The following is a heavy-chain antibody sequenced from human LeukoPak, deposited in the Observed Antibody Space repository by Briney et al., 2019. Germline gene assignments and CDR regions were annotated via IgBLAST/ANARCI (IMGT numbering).Heavy chain of an antibody. CDR1: GFTFSSYG. D-gene: IGHD3-10*01. Sequence: GGSLRLSCAASGFTFSSYGMHWVRQAPGKGLEWVAVISYDGSNKYYAGSVKGRFTISRDNSKNTLYLQMNSLRAEDTAVYYCAKEGITMVRGVIADFDYWGQGTLVTVSS. CDR3: AKEGITMVRGVIADFDY. J-gene: IGHJ4*02. CDR2: ISYDGSNK. V-gene: IGHV3-30*18.